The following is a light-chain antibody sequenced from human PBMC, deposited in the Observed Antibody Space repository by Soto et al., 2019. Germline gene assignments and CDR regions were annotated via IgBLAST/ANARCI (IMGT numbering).Light chain of an antibody. CDR3: QQYNNWPLT. Sequence: EIVMTQSPATLSVSPGERATLSCRASQSVSSNLAWYQQKPGQAPRLLIYGASTRATGIPARFSGSGSGTEFNLTIRSLQSEDFAVYYCQQYNNWPLTFGGGTKVDI. CDR1: QSVSSN. CDR2: GAS. V-gene: IGKV3-15*01. J-gene: IGKJ4*01.